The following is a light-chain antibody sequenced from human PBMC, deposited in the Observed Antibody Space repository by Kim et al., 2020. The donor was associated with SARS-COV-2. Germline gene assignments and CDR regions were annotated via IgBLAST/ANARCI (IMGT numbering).Light chain of an antibody. CDR1: SSNFGNSY. J-gene: IGLJ1*01. Sequence: QSVLTQPPSVSAAPGQKVTITCSGSSSNFGNSYVSWYLHPPGTAPKLLIYDNNKRPSGVPDRFSGSKSGTSATLGITGLQTGDEGDYYCGTWDDTLSGYYVLGTGTKVTVL. CDR3: GTWDDTLSGYYV. CDR2: DNN. V-gene: IGLV1-51*01.